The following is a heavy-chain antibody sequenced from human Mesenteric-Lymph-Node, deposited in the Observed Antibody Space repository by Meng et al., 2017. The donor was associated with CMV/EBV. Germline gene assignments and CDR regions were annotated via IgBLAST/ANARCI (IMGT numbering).Heavy chain of an antibody. CDR2: IYYSVRT. CDR3: ASYSSTSSFDK. D-gene: IGHD6-6*01. Sequence: CSVSGDAISGGDHSWSWIRQHPGKGLEWIGYIYYSVRTYYNPSLESRVTISADTSKNQFSLRLASVTAADTAVYYCASYSSTSSFDKWGQGTLVTVSS. J-gene: IGHJ4*02. CDR1: GDAISGGDHS. V-gene: IGHV4-31*03.